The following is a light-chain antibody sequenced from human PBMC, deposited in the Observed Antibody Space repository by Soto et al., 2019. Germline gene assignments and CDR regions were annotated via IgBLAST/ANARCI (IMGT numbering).Light chain of an antibody. V-gene: IGKV1-5*03. CDR2: QAS. Sequence: DIQMTQSPSTLSASVGDRVSITCRASQSISRQLAWYQQKPGKAPNLLIYQASNLETGVASRFTGSGSETEVTFIISSLQPDDLATYYFLQYHSHWTFGQVTKVEVK. CDR3: LQYHSHWT. J-gene: IGKJ1*01. CDR1: QSISRQ.